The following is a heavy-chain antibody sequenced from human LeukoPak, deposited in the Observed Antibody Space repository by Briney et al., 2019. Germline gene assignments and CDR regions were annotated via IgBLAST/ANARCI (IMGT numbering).Heavy chain of an antibody. V-gene: IGHV4-30-2*01. CDR2: IYHSGST. CDR1: GGSISSGGYS. Sequence: SQTLSLTCAVSGGSISSGGYSWSWIRQPPGKGLEWIGYIYHSGSTYYNPSLKSRVTISVDRSKNQFSLKVTSVTAADTAVYYCVRHSSMTTVTFDYWGRGTLVTVSS. J-gene: IGHJ4*02. D-gene: IGHD4-17*01. CDR3: VRHSSMTTVTFDY.